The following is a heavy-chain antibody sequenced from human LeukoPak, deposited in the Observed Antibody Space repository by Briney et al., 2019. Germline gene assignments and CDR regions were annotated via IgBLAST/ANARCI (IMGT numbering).Heavy chain of an antibody. CDR1: GFTFTTYS. Sequence: GGSLRLSCAASGFTFTTYSMNWVRQAPGKGLEWVSYISPSSSTIYYADSVKGRFTISRDNSKNTLYLQMNSLRAEDTAVYYCASLVAPDYWGQGTLVTVSS. CDR2: ISPSSSTI. J-gene: IGHJ4*02. CDR3: ASLVAPDY. D-gene: IGHD5-12*01. V-gene: IGHV3-48*01.